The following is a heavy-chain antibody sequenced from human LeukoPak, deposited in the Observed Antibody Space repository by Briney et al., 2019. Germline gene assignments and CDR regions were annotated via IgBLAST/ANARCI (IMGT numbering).Heavy chain of an antibody. CDR2: TNEDGSYA. CDR3: GRINYNGDY. V-gene: IGHV3-74*01. Sequence: GGSLRLSCAASGFTLSSYRVHWVRQPPGKGLMWLSRTNEDGSYADYADSVKGRFTISRDNAKNTVYLQMNSLRTEDTAVYFCGRINYNGDYWGRGTLVTVSS. J-gene: IGHJ4*02. CDR1: GFTLSSYR. D-gene: IGHD3-10*01.